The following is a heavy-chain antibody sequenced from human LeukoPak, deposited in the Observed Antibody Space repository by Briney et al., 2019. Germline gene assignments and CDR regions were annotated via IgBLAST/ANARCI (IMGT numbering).Heavy chain of an antibody. J-gene: IGHJ4*02. D-gene: IGHD3-22*01. CDR1: GFIFNNYA. CDR2: ISNSGGSA. Sequence: GGSLRLSCAASGFIFNNYAMSWVRQAPGKGLEWVSGISNSGGSAHYGDSVKGRFTISRDNSKSTLYLQMNSLRAEDTAVYYCAKNYYDSSGYLDYWGQGTLVTVSS. V-gene: IGHV3-23*01. CDR3: AKNYYDSSGYLDY.